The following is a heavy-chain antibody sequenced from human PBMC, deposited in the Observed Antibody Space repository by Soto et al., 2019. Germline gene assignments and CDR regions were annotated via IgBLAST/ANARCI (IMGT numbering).Heavy chain of an antibody. V-gene: IGHV2-5*02. CDR1: GFSLSTSGVG. CDR3: ALRGYYSFDY. J-gene: IGHJ4*02. Sequence: QITLKESGPTLVKPTQTLTLTCTFSGFSLSTSGVGVGWIRQPPGKALEWLVLIYWDEDKRYSPSLKSRLTITKDTSQNQVVLTKTSRDPGETAPYYCALRGYYSFDYWGQGTPVAVSS. CDR2: IYWDEDK. D-gene: IGHD6-13*01.